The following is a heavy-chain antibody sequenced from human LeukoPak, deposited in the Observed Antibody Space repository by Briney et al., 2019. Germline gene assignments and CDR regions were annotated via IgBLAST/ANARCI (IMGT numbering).Heavy chain of an antibody. Sequence: TSETLSLTCTVSGGSISRYYCSWIRQPPGKGLEWIAYSYYSGSTNYNPSLKSRVTISVDTSKNQFSLKLSSVTAADTAVYYCARDYGYSGYDYYYYYGMDVWGQGTTVTVSS. CDR1: GGSISRYY. D-gene: IGHD5-12*01. CDR2: SYYSGST. J-gene: IGHJ6*02. V-gene: IGHV4-59*12. CDR3: ARDYGYSGYDYYYYYGMDV.